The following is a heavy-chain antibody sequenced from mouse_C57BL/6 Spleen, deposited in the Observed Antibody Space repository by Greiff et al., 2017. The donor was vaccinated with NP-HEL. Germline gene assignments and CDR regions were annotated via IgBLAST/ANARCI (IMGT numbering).Heavy chain of an antibody. J-gene: IGHJ3*01. CDR1: GYTFTDSY. D-gene: IGHD1-1*01. V-gene: IGHV1-19*01. CDR3: ARSFYYAQALAY. Sequence: EVQLQQSGPVLVKPGASVKISCKASGYTFTDSYMNWVKQSHGKSLEWIGVINPYNGGTSYNQKFKGKATLTADKSSSTAYMERNSLTSEDSAIYYGARSFYYAQALAYWGQGTLVTVSA. CDR2: INPYNGGT.